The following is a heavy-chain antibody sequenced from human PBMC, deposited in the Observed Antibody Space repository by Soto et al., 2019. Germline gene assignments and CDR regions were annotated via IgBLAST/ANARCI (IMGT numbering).Heavy chain of an antibody. CDR1: GGTFSSYA. Sequence: ASVKVSCKASGGTFSSYAISWVRQATGQGLEWMGWMSPNSGATGYAQKFQGRVTMTRDTSISTAYMELSNLRSEDTAIYYCERGVDAGVDVWGQGTTVTVSS. J-gene: IGHJ6*02. CDR2: MSPNSGAT. D-gene: IGHD1-1*01. CDR3: ERGVDAGVDV. V-gene: IGHV1-8*02.